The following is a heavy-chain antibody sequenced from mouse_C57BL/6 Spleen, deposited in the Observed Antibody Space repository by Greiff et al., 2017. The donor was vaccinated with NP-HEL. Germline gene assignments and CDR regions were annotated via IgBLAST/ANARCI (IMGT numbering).Heavy chain of an antibody. Sequence: VQLQQPGAELVRPGSSVKLSCKASGYTFTSYWMDWVKQRPGQGLEWIGNIYPSDSETHYNQKFKDKATLTVDKSSSTAYMQLSSLTSEDSAVYYCASGNYDYDDSWFAYWGQGTLVTVSA. CDR3: ASGNYDYDDSWFAY. J-gene: IGHJ3*01. D-gene: IGHD2-4*01. CDR2: IYPSDSET. CDR1: GYTFTSYW. V-gene: IGHV1-61*01.